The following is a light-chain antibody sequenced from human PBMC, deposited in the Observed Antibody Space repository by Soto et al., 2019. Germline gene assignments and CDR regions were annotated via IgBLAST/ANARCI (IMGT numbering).Light chain of an antibody. CDR3: SSYTSSNSYV. V-gene: IGLV2-14*03. CDR1: SSDVGVYNY. CDR2: DVS. Sequence: QSVLTQPASVSGSPGQSITISCTGTSSDVGVYNYVSWLQQHPGKAPKLMVYDVSNRPSGVSNRFSGSKSGNTASLTISGLQAEDEADYYCSSYTSSNSYVFGTGTKVTVL. J-gene: IGLJ1*01.